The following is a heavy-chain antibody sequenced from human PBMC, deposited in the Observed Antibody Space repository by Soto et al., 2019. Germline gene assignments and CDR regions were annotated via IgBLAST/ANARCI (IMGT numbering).Heavy chain of an antibody. CDR3: ARHGAVAGRTDAFDI. V-gene: IGHV4-59*08. CDR2: IYYSGST. CDR1: GGSISSYY. Sequence: SETLSLTCTVSGGSISSYYWSWIRQPPGKGLEWIGYIYYSGSTNYNPSLKSRVTISVDTSKNQFSLKLSSVTAADTAVYYCARHGAVAGRTDAFDIWGQGTMVTVS. J-gene: IGHJ3*02. D-gene: IGHD6-19*01.